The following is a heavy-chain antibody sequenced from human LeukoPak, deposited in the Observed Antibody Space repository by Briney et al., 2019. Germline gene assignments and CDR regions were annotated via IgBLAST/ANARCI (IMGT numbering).Heavy chain of an antibody. Sequence: KPSETLSLTCTVPGGSISSYYWSSIRQPAGKRLEWIGRIYTSGSTNYNPSLKSRATISVDTSKTQFSLKLKFVNAADTAVYYCAGQFDSSGSYFYWGQGTLVTVSS. V-gene: IGHV4-4*07. CDR2: IYTSGST. J-gene: IGHJ4*02. CDR1: GGSISSYY. CDR3: AGQFDSSGSYFY. D-gene: IGHD3-22*01.